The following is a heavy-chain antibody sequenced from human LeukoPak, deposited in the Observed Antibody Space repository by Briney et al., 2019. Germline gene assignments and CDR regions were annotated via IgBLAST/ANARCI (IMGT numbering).Heavy chain of an antibody. CDR1: GVTFSNYA. J-gene: IGHJ4*02. D-gene: IGHD1-26*01. V-gene: IGHV3-23*01. CDR3: VRAGRSYSFDY. Sequence: PGGSLRLSCAASGVTFSNYAMSWVRQAPGKGLEWVSTISGNGGRTFYADSVKGRFTISRDNSKNTLDLQMNSLRAEDRAVFYCVRAGRSYSFDYGGQGNLVTVSS. CDR2: ISGNGGRT.